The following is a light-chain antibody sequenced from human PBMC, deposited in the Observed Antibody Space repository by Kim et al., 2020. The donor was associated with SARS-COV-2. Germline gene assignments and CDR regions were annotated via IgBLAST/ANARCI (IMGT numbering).Light chain of an antibody. CDR3: QQSNENPPT. J-gene: IGKJ1*01. CDR2: GVS. Sequence: DIQMTQSPSSLSASVGDRVTITCRPSQSIGKFLNWYQQKPGGAPKLLIYGVSSLRSGVPSRFSGSGSGTDFSLTISSLQPEDFATYNSQQSNENPPTFGQGTKGDIK. V-gene: IGKV1-39*01. CDR1: QSIGKF.